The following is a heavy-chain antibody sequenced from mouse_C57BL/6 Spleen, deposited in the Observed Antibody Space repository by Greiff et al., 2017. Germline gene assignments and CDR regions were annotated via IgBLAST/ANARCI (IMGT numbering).Heavy chain of an antibody. CDR2: IDPEDGDT. Sequence: EVQLQQSGAELVKPGASVKLSCTASGFNIKDYYMHWVKQRTEQGLEWIGRIDPEDGDTKYAPKFQGKATIPADTSSNTAYLQLSSLTSEDTAVYYCARGHRAFYAMDYWGQGTSVTVSS. CDR3: ARGHRAFYAMDY. J-gene: IGHJ4*01. CDR1: GFNIKDYY. D-gene: IGHD3-1*01. V-gene: IGHV14-2*01.